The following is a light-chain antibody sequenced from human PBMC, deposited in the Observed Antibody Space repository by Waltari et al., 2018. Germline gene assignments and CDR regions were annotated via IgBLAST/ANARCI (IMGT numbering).Light chain of an antibody. CDR2: GAS. CDR3: QQYGSSVLYT. J-gene: IGKJ2*01. V-gene: IGKV3-20*01. CDR1: QRLTKNY. Sequence: LSCRASQRLTKNYLAWYQQKPGQAPRLLIYGASSRAAGIPDRFSGSGSGTDFTLTISRLEPEDFAVYYCQQYGSSVLYTFGQGTKLEIK.